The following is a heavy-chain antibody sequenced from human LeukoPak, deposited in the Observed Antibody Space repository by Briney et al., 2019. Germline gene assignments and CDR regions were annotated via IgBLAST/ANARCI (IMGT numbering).Heavy chain of an antibody. CDR2: ISRSGSTI. CDR1: GFTFSDYY. V-gene: IGHV3-11*01. D-gene: IGHD3-22*01. Sequence: PGGSLRLSCATSGFTFSDYYMTWIRQAQGRGLEWLSYISRSGSTIYYADSVKGRFTISRDNAKNSLYLQMDSLRADDTAVYYCARASDYYDSSGTNYYYYMDVWGNGTTVTVSS. J-gene: IGHJ6*03. CDR3: ARASDYYDSSGTNYYYYMDV.